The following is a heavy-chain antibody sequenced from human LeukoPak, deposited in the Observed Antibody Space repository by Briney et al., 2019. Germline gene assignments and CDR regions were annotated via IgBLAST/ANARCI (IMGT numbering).Heavy chain of an antibody. D-gene: IGHD6-19*01. CDR1: GFTFSTYA. CDR3: ARDRYSSGWYVFDY. CDR2: ISYDGSSK. Sequence: GGSLRLSCAASGFTFSTYAMHWVRQAPGKGLEWVAVISYDGSSKYYADSVKGRFTISRDNSKNTLYLQMNSLRAEDTAVYYCARDRYSSGWYVFDYWGQGTLVTVSS. V-gene: IGHV3-30*04. J-gene: IGHJ4*02.